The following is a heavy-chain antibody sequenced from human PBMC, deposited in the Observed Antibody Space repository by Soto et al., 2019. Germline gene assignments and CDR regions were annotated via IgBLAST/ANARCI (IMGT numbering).Heavy chain of an antibody. Sequence: PGGSLRLSCAASGFAFSSYGMHWVRQAPGKGLEWVAVISYDGSHQFYADSVKGRLTICRDNSNDMLYLQMNSLRAEDTAVYYWANGGTVFGGFPYYFDFSGQGTLVTVSP. CDR2: ISYDGSHQ. D-gene: IGHD3-3*01. CDR3: ANGGTVFGGFPYYFDF. CDR1: GFAFSSYG. J-gene: IGHJ4*02. V-gene: IGHV3-30*18.